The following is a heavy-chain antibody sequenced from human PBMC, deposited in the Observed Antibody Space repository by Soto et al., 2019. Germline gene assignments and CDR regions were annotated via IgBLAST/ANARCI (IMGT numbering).Heavy chain of an antibody. CDR1: EDIFSSSG. Sequence: QAQVVQSGAEVTKPGSSVKVSCRASEDIFSSSGFSWVRQAPGLGLEWVGGIIPVFGRTEYAQRFRGRVTISADDDKRTVYLELDNMTSDDTAVYYCAKGDTGEAATTGPRDLWGQGTLVTVSS. J-gene: IGHJ4*02. V-gene: IGHV1-69*01. D-gene: IGHD1-26*01. CDR3: AKGDTGEAATTGPRDL. CDR2: IIPVFGRT.